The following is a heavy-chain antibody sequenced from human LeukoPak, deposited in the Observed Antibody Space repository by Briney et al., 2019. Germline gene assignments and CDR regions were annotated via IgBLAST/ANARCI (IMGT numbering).Heavy chain of an antibody. CDR3: AREGRDGYNLIDY. CDR1: GGSISNRSAYY. D-gene: IGHD5-24*01. Sequence: SETLSLTCIVSGGSISNRSAYYWGWIRQPPGKGLEWIGSIYDSGSTYYNPSLKSRVTISIDMSKNHFSLKLTSVTAADTAVYYCAREGRDGYNLIDYWGQGTLVTVSS. J-gene: IGHJ4*02. CDR2: IYDSGST. V-gene: IGHV4-39*07.